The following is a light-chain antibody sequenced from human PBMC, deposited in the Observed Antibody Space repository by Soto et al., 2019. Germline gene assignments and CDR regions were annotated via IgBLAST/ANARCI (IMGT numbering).Light chain of an antibody. V-gene: IGKV3-11*01. CDR1: QSVSTN. J-gene: IGKJ4*01. CDR3: QQRSNWPPV. CDR2: DAS. Sequence: IVWTQSPGTLSLSPGERAALSWRASQSVSTNLAWYKQKPGQAPRLLIYDASNRATGIPARFSGSGSGTEFTLTISSLEPEDFEVYYCQQRSNWPPVFGGGTKVDIK.